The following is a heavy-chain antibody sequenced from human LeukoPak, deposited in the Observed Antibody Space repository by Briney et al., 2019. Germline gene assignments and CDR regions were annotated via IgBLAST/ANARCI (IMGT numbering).Heavy chain of an antibody. CDR1: GFTFSSYG. D-gene: IGHD3-16*01. CDR3: ARSKNYDW. Sequence: GGSLRLSCAASGFTFSSYGMHWVRQAPGKGLEWVAVIWYDGSNKYYADSVKGRFTISRDNAKNSLYLQMNSLRAEDTAVYYCARSKNYDWWGQGTLVTVSS. CDR2: IWYDGSNK. J-gene: IGHJ4*02. V-gene: IGHV3-33*03.